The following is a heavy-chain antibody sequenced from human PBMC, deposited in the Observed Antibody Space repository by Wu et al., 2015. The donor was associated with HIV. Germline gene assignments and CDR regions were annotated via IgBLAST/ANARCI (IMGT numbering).Heavy chain of an antibody. CDR3: AREKLPDVMSEHFYYGVDV. CDR2: IIPIFGTS. Sequence: QVQLVQSGAEVKKPGSSVKVSCKASGGTFRSHGISWVRQAPGQGLEWMGGIIPIFGTSDYAQKFRGRVTLSTDESTSTAYMELRSLKSEDTAIYYCAREKLPDVMSEHFYYGVDVWGQGTTVIVSA. V-gene: IGHV1-69*05. D-gene: IGHD3-16*01. CDR1: GGTFRSHG. J-gene: IGHJ6*01.